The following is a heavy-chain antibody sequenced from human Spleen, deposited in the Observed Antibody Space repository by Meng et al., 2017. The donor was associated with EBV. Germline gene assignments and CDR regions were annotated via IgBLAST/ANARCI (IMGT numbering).Heavy chain of an antibody. CDR1: GDSITYSNW. Sequence: QVQLQQWGPALVKPSGTLSLTCAVSGDSITYSNWWSWVRQPPGKGLEWIGEIYHSGSTNYNPSLKSRVTISVDKSRNQFSLKLTSVTAADTAVYYCARIDGYSNFDYWGQGTLVTVSS. D-gene: IGHD5-24*01. CDR2: IYHSGST. CDR3: ARIDGYSNFDY. V-gene: IGHV4-4*02. J-gene: IGHJ4*02.